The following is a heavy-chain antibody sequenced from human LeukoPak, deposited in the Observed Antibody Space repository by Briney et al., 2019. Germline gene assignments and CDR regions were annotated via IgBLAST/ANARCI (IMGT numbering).Heavy chain of an antibody. J-gene: IGHJ5*02. CDR3: ARLVVGTATRWFDP. V-gene: IGHV1-46*01. Sequence: VSVKVSCKASGGTFSIYAISWVRQAPGQGLEWMGIINPRGGSASYAQKFQGRVILTRDTSTSTVQMELSSLRSEDTVIYYCARLVVGTATRWFDPWGQGTLVTVSS. D-gene: IGHD2-15*01. CDR2: INPRGGSA. CDR1: GGTFSIYA.